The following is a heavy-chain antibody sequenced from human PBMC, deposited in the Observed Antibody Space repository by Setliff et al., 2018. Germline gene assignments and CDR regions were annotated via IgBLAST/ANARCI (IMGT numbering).Heavy chain of an antibody. CDR2: IDTSSTWI. D-gene: IGHD3-22*01. J-gene: IGHJ4*02. CDR3: ARSINGYQQRYDI. Sequence: GGSLRLSCAASGFTFSTYRMNWIRQAPGQGLEWVSSIDTSSTWIYYADSVKGRFTISRDNAKNSLYLLMKSVRVDDTAVYYCARSINGYQQRYDIWGQGALVTVSS. CDR1: GFTFSTYR. V-gene: IGHV3-21*01.